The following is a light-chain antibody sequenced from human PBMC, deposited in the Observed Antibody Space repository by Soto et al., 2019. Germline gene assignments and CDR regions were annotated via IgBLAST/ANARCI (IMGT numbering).Light chain of an antibody. Sequence: EMVLTQSPGTLSLSPGERATLSCRARQNVDSNYLAWYQQKPGQAPRIIIFGASGRATGIPDRFSGSGSGTDFTLTISSLEPEDFAVYYCQQRSNWPPITFGQGTRLEIK. CDR1: QNVDSNY. J-gene: IGKJ5*01. V-gene: IGKV3D-20*02. CDR2: GAS. CDR3: QQRSNWPPIT.